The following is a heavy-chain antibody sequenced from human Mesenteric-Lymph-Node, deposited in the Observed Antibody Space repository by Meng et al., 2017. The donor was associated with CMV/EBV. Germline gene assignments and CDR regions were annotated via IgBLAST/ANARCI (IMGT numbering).Heavy chain of an antibody. D-gene: IGHD2-2*01. CDR3: AKAQRRSRDLIDY. J-gene: IGHJ4*02. Sequence: GVLKISCAASGFTFSSYAMSWVRQAPGKGLEWVSGISAPGVSTYYADSVKGRFTISRDNSKNTLCLQMNSLRVEDTAVYYCAKAQRRSRDLIDYWGQGTLVTVSS. V-gene: IGHV3-23*01. CDR1: GFTFSSYA. CDR2: ISAPGVST.